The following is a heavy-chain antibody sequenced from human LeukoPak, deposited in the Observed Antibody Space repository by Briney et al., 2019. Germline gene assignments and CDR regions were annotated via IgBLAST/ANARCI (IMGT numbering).Heavy chain of an antibody. D-gene: IGHD3-10*01. CDR1: GYTFSDYT. CDR2: INPSSNAA. Sequence: ASVKVSCKTSGYTFSDYTIHWVRQAPGQGLEGMGWINPSSNAANYAQRFEGRVSLTRDTSISTADMVLTSLTSDDTGVYYCARSRELLDFDTWGQGTLVSVSS. V-gene: IGHV1-2*02. CDR3: ARSRELLDFDT. J-gene: IGHJ4*02.